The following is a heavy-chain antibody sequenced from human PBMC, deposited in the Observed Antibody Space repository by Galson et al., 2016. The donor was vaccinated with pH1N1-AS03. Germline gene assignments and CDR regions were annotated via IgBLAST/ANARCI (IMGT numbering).Heavy chain of an antibody. Sequence: SVKVSCKASGYTFTDFSINWVRQAPGQGLEWMGWINPNSGVTNYAQKFQAWVTMTRDTSSSTAYMELSGLKSDDTAVYYCARDPRGPCSSSTCPTAYYFGMDVWGQGTTVIVSS. CDR1: GYTFTDFS. CDR3: ARDPRGPCSSSTCPTAYYFGMDV. V-gene: IGHV1-2*04. CDR2: INPNSGVT. D-gene: IGHD2-2*01. J-gene: IGHJ6*02.